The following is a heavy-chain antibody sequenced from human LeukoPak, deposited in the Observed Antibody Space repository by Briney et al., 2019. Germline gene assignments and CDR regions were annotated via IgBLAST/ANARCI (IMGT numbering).Heavy chain of an antibody. CDR1: GFTFSSYS. J-gene: IGHJ3*02. CDR2: ISSSSSYI. D-gene: IGHD3-3*01. V-gene: IGHV3-21*01. CDR3: AREGITIFGVVTGDAFDI. Sequence: GGSLRLSRAASGFTFSSYSMNWVRQAPGKGLEWVSSISSSSSYIYYADSVKGRFTISRDNAKNSLYLQMNSLRAEDTAVYYCAREGITIFGVVTGDAFDIWGQGTMVTVSS.